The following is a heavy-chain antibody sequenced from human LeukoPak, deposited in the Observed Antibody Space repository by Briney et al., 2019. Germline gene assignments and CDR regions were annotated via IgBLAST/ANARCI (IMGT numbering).Heavy chain of an antibody. CDR2: FDPEQNTM. J-gene: IGHJ4*02. Sequence: ASVKVSCKVSGDILTELSIQWVRQAPGKGLECMGGFDPEQNTMIYAQRLQGRVTMTEDTSTDTAYMELSSLTPEDTGIYYCATRSGDFWSGYVNWGQGTLVTVSS. D-gene: IGHD3-3*01. CDR3: ATRSGDFWSGYVN. CDR1: GDILTELS. V-gene: IGHV1-24*01.